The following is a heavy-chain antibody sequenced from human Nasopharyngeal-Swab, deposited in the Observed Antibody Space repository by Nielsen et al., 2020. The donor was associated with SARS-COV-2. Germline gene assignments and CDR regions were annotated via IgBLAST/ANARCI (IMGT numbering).Heavy chain of an antibody. CDR3: AKGRSYSEEGYFDY. CDR2: ISWDGGST. D-gene: IGHD6-13*01. V-gene: IGHV3-43*01. J-gene: IGHJ4*02. Sequence: GGSLRLSCAASGFTFDDYTMHWVRQAPGKGLEWVSLISWDGGSTYYADSVKGRFTISRDNSKNSLYLQMSSLRTEDTALYYCAKGRSYSEEGYFDYWGQGTLVTVSS. CDR1: GFTFDDYT.